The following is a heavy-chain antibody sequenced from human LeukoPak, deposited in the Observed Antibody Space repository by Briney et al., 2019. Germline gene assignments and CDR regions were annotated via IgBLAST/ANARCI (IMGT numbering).Heavy chain of an antibody. CDR2: ISHSGST. CDR1: GGSFSGYY. J-gene: IGHJ4*02. D-gene: IGHD2-15*01. V-gene: IGHV4-34*01. CDR3: ARGGSRIVVVVAARKPHYFDY. Sequence: SETLSLTCAVYGGSFSGYYWSWIRQPPGKALEWIGEISHSGSTNYNPSLKSRVTISVDTSKNQFSLKLSSVTAADTAVYYCARGGSRIVVVVAARKPHYFDYWGQGTLVTVSS.